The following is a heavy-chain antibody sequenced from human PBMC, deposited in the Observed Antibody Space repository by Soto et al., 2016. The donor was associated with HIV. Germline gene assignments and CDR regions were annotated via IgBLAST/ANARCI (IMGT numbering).Heavy chain of an antibody. CDR2: ISYDGSHK. V-gene: IGHV3-30*04. J-gene: IGHJ1*01. CDR1: GFIFSNYA. CDR3: ARDLGEWLDEYFQH. D-gene: IGHD3-10*01. Sequence: VQLVESGGGVVQPGRPLRLSCAASGFIFSNYAIHWVRQAPGKGLEWVAVISYDGSHKYFADSVKGRFTISRDNSKNMVYLQMNSLRVEDTAVYYCARDLGEWLDEYFQHWGQGTLVTVSS.